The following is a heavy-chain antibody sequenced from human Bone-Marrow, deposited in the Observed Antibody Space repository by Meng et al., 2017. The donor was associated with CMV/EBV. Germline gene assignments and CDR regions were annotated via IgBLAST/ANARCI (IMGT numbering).Heavy chain of an antibody. V-gene: IGHV1-69*10. CDR1: GGTFSSYA. D-gene: IGHD1-1*01. CDR2: IIPILGIA. CDR3: ARDRRGPGYEHFDY. J-gene: IGHJ4*02. Sequence: SVKVSCKASGGTFSSYAISWVRQAPGQGLEWMGGIIPILGIANYAQKFQGRVTITADKSTSTAYMELSSLRSEDTAVYYCARDRRGPGYEHFDYWGQGTLVTVSS.